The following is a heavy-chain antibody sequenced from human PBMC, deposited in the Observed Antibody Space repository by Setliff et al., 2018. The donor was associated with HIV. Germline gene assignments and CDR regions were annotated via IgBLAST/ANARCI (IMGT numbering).Heavy chain of an antibody. CDR2: IYWDDDV. CDR3: AHFTHFRDVYFDS. Sequence: ESGPRCEPPQTLTLTCTFSGFSLASSGVGVAWVRQPPGEGLEWLALIYWDDDVRYSPPLKNRLTLSKDNSKNQVVLAMSNMDPVDTATYFCAHFTHFRDVYFDSWGPGILVTVSS. CDR1: GFSLASSGVG. J-gene: IGHJ4*01. D-gene: IGHD2-21*01. V-gene: IGHV2-5*02.